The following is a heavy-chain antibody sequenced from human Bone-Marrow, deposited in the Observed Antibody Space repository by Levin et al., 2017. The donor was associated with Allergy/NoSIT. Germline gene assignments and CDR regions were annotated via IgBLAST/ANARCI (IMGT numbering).Heavy chain of an antibody. Sequence: SLKISCVASGFTFDDYAMHWVRQVPGKGPEWIALISWNGGYVGYADSVKGRFTIARDNAKNSLHLEMNSLRGDDTALYYCLKDYYYDAKGRGAFDIWGQGTAVTVSS. CDR3: LKDYYYDAKGRGAFDI. CDR2: ISWNGGYV. V-gene: IGHV3-9*01. CDR1: GFTFDDYA. D-gene: IGHD3-22*01. J-gene: IGHJ3*02.